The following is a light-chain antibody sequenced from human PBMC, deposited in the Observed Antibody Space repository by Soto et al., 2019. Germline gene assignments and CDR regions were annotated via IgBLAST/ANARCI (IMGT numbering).Light chain of an antibody. Sequence: ETVLTQSPATLSLSPGERATLSCRASQSVSSSLGWYQQKPGQAPRLLIYDASNRATGIPARFSGSGSGTDFILTISSLEPEDFAVYYCQPRSNWPPTFGQGTKVEIK. CDR1: QSVSSS. CDR3: QPRSNWPPT. CDR2: DAS. J-gene: IGKJ1*01. V-gene: IGKV3-11*01.